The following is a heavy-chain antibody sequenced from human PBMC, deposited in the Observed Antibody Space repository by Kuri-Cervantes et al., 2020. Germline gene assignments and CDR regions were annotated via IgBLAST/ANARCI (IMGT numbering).Heavy chain of an antibody. V-gene: IGHV1-46*01. CDR1: GYTFITYY. J-gene: IGHJ6*02. Sequence: ASVKVSCKASGYTFITYYIHWVRQAPGQGLEWMGIINPSGGSTSYAQKFQGRVTMTRDTSTSTVYMELSSLRSEDTAVYYCARGGEKVAAAGTSYYYYGMDVWGQGTTVTVSS. D-gene: IGHD6-13*01. CDR2: INPSGGST. CDR3: ARGGEKVAAAGTSYYYYGMDV.